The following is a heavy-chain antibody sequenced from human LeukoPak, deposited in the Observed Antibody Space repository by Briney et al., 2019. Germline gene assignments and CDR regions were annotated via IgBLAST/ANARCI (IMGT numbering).Heavy chain of an antibody. CDR1: GGSITSYF. J-gene: IGHJ6*03. CDR2: IYTSRST. CDR3: ARLKWSGYSYYYYYMDV. V-gene: IGHV4-4*09. D-gene: IGHD3-3*01. Sequence: SSETLSLTCTVSGGSITSYFWSWIRQPPGKGLEWIGYIYTSRSTNYNPSLKSRVTISVDTSKNQFSLKLSSVTAADTAVYYCARLKWSGYSYYYYYMDVWGKGTTVTVSS.